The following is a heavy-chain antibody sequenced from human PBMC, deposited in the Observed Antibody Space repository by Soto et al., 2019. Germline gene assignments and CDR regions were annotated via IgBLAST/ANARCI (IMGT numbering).Heavy chain of an antibody. D-gene: IGHD2-15*01. CDR2: IYYSGST. J-gene: IGHJ4*02. Sequence: QLQLQESGPGLVKPSETLSLTCTVSGGSISSSSYYWGWIRQPPGKGLEWIGSIYYSGSTYYNPSLKSRVTISVDTSKNRFSLKLSSVTAADTAVYYCARQSGEDIVVVVAALAFDYWGQGTLVTVSS. CDR3: ARQSGEDIVVVVAALAFDY. CDR1: GGSISSSSYY. V-gene: IGHV4-39*01.